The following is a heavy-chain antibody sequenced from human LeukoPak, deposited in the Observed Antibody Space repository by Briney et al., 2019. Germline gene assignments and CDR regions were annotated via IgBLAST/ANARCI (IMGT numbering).Heavy chain of an antibody. V-gene: IGHV4-59*01. CDR3: ARDRRITMVRGVISGMDV. D-gene: IGHD3-10*01. CDR1: GGSISSYY. J-gene: IGHJ6*02. CDR2: IYYSGST. Sequence: KPSETLSLTRTVSGGSISSYYWSWIRQPPGKGLEWIGYIYYSGSTNYNPSLKSRVTISVDTSKNQFSLKLSSVTAADTAVYYCARDRRITMVRGVISGMDVWGQGTTVTVSS.